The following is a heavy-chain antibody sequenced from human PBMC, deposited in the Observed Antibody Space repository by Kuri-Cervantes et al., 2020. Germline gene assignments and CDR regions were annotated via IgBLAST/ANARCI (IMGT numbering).Heavy chain of an antibody. D-gene: IGHD2-15*01. CDR1: GGSISSSSYY. J-gene: IGHJ4*02. V-gene: IGHV4-39*07. Sequence: SETLSLTCTVSGGSISSSSYYWGWIRQPPGKGLGWIGSIYYSGSIYYNPSLKSRVTISVDTSKNQFSLKLSSVTAADTAVYYCARGHCSGGSCYDYWGQGTLVTVSS. CDR2: IYYSGSI. CDR3: ARGHCSGGSCYDY.